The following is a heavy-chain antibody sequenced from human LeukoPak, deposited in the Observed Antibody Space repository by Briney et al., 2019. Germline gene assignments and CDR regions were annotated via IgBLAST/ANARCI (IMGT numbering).Heavy chain of an antibody. J-gene: IGHJ6*02. CDR3: AKAPDCSSASCPYCYYYGMDV. CDR1: GFTFSSYA. D-gene: IGHD2-2*01. Sequence: GGSLRLSCAASGFTFSSYAMSWVRQAPGKGLEWVSVMSGSGSSTYYADSVKGRFTISRDNSKNTLYLQMNSLRAEDTAVYYCAKAPDCSSASCPYCYYYGMDVWGQGTTVTVSS. CDR2: MSGSGSST. V-gene: IGHV3-23*01.